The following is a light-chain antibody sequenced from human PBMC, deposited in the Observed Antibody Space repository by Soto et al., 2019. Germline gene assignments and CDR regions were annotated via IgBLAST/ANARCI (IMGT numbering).Light chain of an antibody. CDR1: QSVSTY. CDR2: DAS. Sequence: ETVLTQSPATLSLSPGESATLSCRASQSVSTYLAWYQQKPGQAPRLLIHDASNRVTGIPARFRGSGSGTDFTLTISSLEPDDFAVYYCQQRSNWQITFGQGTRLEI. V-gene: IGKV3-11*01. J-gene: IGKJ5*01. CDR3: QQRSNWQIT.